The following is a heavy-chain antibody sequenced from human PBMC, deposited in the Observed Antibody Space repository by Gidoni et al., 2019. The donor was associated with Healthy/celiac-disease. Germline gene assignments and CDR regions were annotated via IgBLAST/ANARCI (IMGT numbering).Heavy chain of an antibody. CDR1: GGTFSSYA. CDR3: ARSGSTSPLESFGVGYYYYYGMDV. D-gene: IGHD3-3*01. V-gene: IGHV1-69*06. J-gene: IGHJ6*02. Sequence: QVQLVQSGAEVKTPGSSVQVPCKASGGTFSSYAIGWVRWAPGQGLEWMGGIIPIFGTANYAQKFQGRVTITADKSTSTAYMELSSLRSEDTAVYYCARSGSTSPLESFGVGYYYYYGMDVWGQGTTVTVSS. CDR2: IIPIFGTA.